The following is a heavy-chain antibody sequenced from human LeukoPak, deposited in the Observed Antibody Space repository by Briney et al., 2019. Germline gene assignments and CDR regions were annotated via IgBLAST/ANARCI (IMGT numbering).Heavy chain of an antibody. Sequence: GGSLRLSCTTSGFNFNNAWMDWVRQAPGKGLEWVAVIWYDGSNKYYADSVKGRFTISRDNSKNTLYLQMNSLRAEDTAVYYCARVVAATGQDWGQGTLVTVSS. CDR1: GFNFNNAW. J-gene: IGHJ4*02. CDR2: IWYDGSNK. CDR3: ARVVAATGQD. D-gene: IGHD2-15*01. V-gene: IGHV3-33*08.